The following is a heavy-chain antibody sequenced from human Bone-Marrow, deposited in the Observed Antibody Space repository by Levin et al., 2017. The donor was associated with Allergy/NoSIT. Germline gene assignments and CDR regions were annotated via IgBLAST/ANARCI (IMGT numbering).Heavy chain of an antibody. CDR2: IYYGGDT. D-gene: IGHD5-12*01. CDR1: GGSISSGPYY. V-gene: IGHV4-39*01. J-gene: IGHJ4*02. Sequence: PSETLSLTCTVSGGSISSGPYYWAWIRQPPGKGLEWIGSIYYGGDTYYNPSLKSRVTFSVDTSKKEFSLKLRSVTAADTAVYFCARIADSGYDYRGNFDYWGQGTLVTVSS. CDR3: ARIADSGYDYRGNFDY.